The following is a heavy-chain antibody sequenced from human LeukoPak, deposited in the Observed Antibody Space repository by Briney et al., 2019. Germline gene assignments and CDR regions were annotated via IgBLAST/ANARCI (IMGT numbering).Heavy chain of an antibody. CDR1: GYTFTSYG. V-gene: IGHV1-18*01. Sequence: ASVKVSCKASGYTFTSYGISWVRQAPGQGLEWMGWISAYNGNTNYAQKLQGRVSMTINISTSTAYMELGSLRSDDTAVYYCALATYYDSSGYYVNAFDIWGQGTMVTVSS. J-gene: IGHJ3*02. CDR3: ALATYYDSSGYYVNAFDI. CDR2: ISAYNGNT. D-gene: IGHD3-22*01.